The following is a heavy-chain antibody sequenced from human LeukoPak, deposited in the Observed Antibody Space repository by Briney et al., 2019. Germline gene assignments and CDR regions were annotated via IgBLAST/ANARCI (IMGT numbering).Heavy chain of an antibody. D-gene: IGHD3-10*01. V-gene: IGHV3-7*01. CDR2: IKQDGSEK. Sequence: PGGSLRLSCAASGFTFSSYWMSWVRQAPGKGLEWVANIKQDGSEKYYVDSVKGRFTISRDNAKNSLYLQMNSLRAEDTAVYYCAATAGDGSGAKTPAGFDPWGQGTLVTVSS. J-gene: IGHJ5*02. CDR1: GFTFSSYW. CDR3: AATAGDGSGAKTPAGFDP.